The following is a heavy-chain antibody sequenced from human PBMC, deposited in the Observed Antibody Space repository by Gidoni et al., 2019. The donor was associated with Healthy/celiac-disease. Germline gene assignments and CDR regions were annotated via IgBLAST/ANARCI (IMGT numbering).Heavy chain of an antibody. V-gene: IGHV3-23*01. CDR3: AKAGYYYDSSGHDAFDI. J-gene: IGHJ3*02. D-gene: IGHD3-22*01. CDR1: GFPFSGYA. CDR2: ISGSGGST. Sequence: EVQLLESGGGLVQPGGSLRLSCAASGFPFSGYALSWVRQAPGKGLEWVSAISGSGGSTYYADSVKGRFTISRDNSKNTLYLQMNSLRAEDTAVYYCAKAGYYYDSSGHDAFDIWGQGTMVTVSS.